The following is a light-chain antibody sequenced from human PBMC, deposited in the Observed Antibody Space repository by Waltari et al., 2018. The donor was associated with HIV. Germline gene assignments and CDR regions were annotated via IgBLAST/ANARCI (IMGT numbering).Light chain of an antibody. V-gene: IGLV2-14*03. Sequence: AVTQPASVSGLPGQSTTISCTGGDSDFGLYNFVSWYQQHSGKPPKLILYDVDSRASGVSDRFSGAISGNTASLTISGLRAEDEAHYYCASFTGDNTVMFGGGTKVTVL. J-gene: IGLJ3*02. CDR2: DVD. CDR3: ASFTGDNTVM. CDR1: DSDFGLYNF.